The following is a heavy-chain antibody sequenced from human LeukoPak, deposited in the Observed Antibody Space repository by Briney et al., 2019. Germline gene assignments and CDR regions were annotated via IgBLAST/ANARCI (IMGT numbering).Heavy chain of an antibody. CDR1: GFTFSSYG. D-gene: IGHD6-13*01. J-gene: IGHJ4*02. CDR3: ARAPIRTIAAAGLDY. Sequence: GGSLRLSCAASGFTFSSYGVHWVRQAPGKGLEWVAVIWYDGSNKYYADSVKGRFTISRDNSKNTLYLQMNSLRAEDTAVYYCARAPIRTIAAAGLDYWGQGTLVTVSS. V-gene: IGHV3-33*01. CDR2: IWYDGSNK.